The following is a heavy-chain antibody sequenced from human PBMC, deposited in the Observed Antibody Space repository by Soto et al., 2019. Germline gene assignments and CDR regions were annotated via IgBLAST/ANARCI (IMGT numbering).Heavy chain of an antibody. CDR1: GGTFSSYT. J-gene: IGHJ4*02. CDR3: ARDYGSGSYADY. D-gene: IGHD3-10*01. V-gene: IGHV1-69*02. Sequence: QVQLVQSGAEVKKPGSSVKVSCKASGGTFSSYTISWVRQAPGQGLEWMGRIIPILGIANYAQKFQGRVTITADKSTSTADMELSSLRSEDTAVYYCARDYGSGSYADYWGQGTLVTVSS. CDR2: IIPILGIA.